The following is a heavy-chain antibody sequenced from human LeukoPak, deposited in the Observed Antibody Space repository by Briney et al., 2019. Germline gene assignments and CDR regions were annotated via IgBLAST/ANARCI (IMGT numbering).Heavy chain of an antibody. J-gene: IGHJ4*02. CDR2: IYSGGST. V-gene: IGHV3-53*01. CDR1: GFTVSSNY. Sequence: PGGSLRLSCAASGFTVSSNYMSWVRQAPGKGLEWVSVIYSGGSTYYADSVKGRFTISRDNSKNTLYLQMNSLRAEDTAVYYCAKDTYYYDSSGYHNWGQGTLVTVSS. CDR3: AKDTYYYDSSGYHN. D-gene: IGHD3-22*01.